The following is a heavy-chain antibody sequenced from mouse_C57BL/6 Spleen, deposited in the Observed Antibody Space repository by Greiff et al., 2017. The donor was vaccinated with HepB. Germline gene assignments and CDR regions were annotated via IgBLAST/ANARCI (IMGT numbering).Heavy chain of an antibody. V-gene: IGHV1-72*01. CDR1: GYTFTSYW. CDR2: IDPNSGGT. CDR3: ARDGDYHYAMDY. Sequence: QVQLQQPGAELVKPGASVKLSCKASGYTFTSYWMHWVKQRPGRGLEWIGRIDPNSGGTKYNETFKGKATLTVDKPSSTAYMQLSSLTSEDSAVYYCARDGDYHYAMDYWGQGTSVTVSS. D-gene: IGHD5-5*01. J-gene: IGHJ4*01.